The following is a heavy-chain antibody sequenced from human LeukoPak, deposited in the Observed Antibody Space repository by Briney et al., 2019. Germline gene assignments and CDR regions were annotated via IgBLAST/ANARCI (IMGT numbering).Heavy chain of an antibody. Sequence: PGRSLRLSCAASGFTFSSYAMHWVRQAPGKGLEWVAVISYDGSNKYYADSVKGRFTISRDNSKNTLYLQMNSLRAEDTAVYYCARDYGWSSGYPRYYFDYWGQGTLVTVSS. CDR1: GFTFSSYA. V-gene: IGHV3-30*04. CDR2: ISYDGSNK. D-gene: IGHD3-22*01. CDR3: ARDYGWSSGYPRYYFDY. J-gene: IGHJ4*02.